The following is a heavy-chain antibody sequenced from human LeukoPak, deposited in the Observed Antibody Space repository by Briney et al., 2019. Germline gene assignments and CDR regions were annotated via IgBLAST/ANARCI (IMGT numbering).Heavy chain of an antibody. J-gene: IGHJ6*03. D-gene: IGHD3-22*01. V-gene: IGHV4-59*01. Sequence: SETLSHTCTVSGGSISSYYWSWIRQPPGKGLEWIGYIYYSGSTNYNPSLKSRVTISVDTSKDQFSLKLSSVTAADTAVYYCARVYYYDSRGYWDYYYYMDVWGKGTTVTVSS. CDR2: IYYSGST. CDR3: ARVYYYDSRGYWDYYYYMDV. CDR1: GGSISSYY.